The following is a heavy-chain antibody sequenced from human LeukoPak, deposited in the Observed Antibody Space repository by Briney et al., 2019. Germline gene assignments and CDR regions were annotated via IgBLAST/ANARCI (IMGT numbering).Heavy chain of an antibody. V-gene: IGHV3-7*01. CDR3: AVYYSSGPIAY. Sequence: GGPLRLSCAASGLAFSYYWMSWVRQAPGKGLEWVANIKQDGSEKHYVDSVKGRFTVSRDNAKNSLYLQMNSLRAEDTAVYYCAVYYSSGPIAYWGQGTLVTVSS. D-gene: IGHD3-22*01. CDR1: GLAFSYYW. CDR2: IKQDGSEK. J-gene: IGHJ4*02.